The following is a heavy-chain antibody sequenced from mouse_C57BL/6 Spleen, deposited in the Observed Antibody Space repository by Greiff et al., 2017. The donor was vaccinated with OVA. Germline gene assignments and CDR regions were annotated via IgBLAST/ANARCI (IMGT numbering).Heavy chain of an antibody. CDR1: GYTFTGYW. CDR2: ILPGSGST. CDR3: ERNGRYDYYGAY. Sequence: QVQLQQSGAELMKPGASVKLSCKATGYTFTGYWIEWVKQRPGHGLEWIGEILPGSGSTNYNEQFKGKATFTADTSSNTAYMQLNSLRTENSAIYDCERNGRYDYYGAYWGQGTLLTVSA. D-gene: IGHD1-1*01. V-gene: IGHV1-9*01. J-gene: IGHJ3*01.